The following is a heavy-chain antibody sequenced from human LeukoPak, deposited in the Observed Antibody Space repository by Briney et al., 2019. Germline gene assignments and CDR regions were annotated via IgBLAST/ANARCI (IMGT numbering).Heavy chain of an antibody. CDR1: GFTLSSYA. CDR2: ISASGGGT. D-gene: IGHD2-2*01. J-gene: IGHJ4*02. Sequence: QPGGSLRLSCAASGFTLSSYAMSWVRQAPGKGLEWVSAISASGGGTYYADSVKGRFTISRDNSKNTLFLQMNSLRVEDTAVYYCAKETKTRGGPIDYWGQGTLVTVSS. CDR3: AKETKTRGGPIDY. V-gene: IGHV3-23*01.